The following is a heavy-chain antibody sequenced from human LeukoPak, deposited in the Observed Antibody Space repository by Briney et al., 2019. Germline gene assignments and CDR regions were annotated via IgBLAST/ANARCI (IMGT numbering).Heavy chain of an antibody. D-gene: IGHD4-17*01. CDR2: ISSSSSYI. V-gene: IGHV3-21*01. CDR3: ARVGMTTVTLAPSDY. J-gene: IGHJ4*02. CDR1: GFTFSSYS. Sequence: PGGSLRLSCAASGFTFSSYSMNWVRQAPGKGLEWVSSISSSSSYIYCADSVKGRFTISRDNAKNSLYLQMNSLRAEDTAVYYCARVGMTTVTLAPSDYWGQGTLVTVSS.